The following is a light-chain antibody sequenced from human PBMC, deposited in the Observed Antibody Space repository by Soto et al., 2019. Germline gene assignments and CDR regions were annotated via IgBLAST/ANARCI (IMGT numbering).Light chain of an antibody. CDR2: DAS. CDR3: QQYNNWPQT. J-gene: IGKJ1*01. V-gene: IGKV3-11*01. Sequence: EIVLTQSPATLSLSPGERATLSCRASQSVSSYLAWYQQKPGQAPRLLIYDASNRATGIPARFSGSGSGTDFTLTIGSLEPEDFAVYYCQQYNNWPQTFGQGTKVDIK. CDR1: QSVSSY.